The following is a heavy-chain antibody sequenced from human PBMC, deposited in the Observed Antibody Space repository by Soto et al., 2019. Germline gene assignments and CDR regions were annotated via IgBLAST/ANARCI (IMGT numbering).Heavy chain of an antibody. D-gene: IGHD2-15*01. CDR3: ARVEDSYSRNALGY. CDR1: GFTLSNSW. V-gene: IGHV3-74*01. CDR2: ISTDESMT. J-gene: IGHJ4*02. Sequence: EVQLVESGGGLVQPGGSLRLSCAASGFTLSNSWMHWVRQAPGKGLVWVSRISTDESMTAYAGSVKGRFTISRDNAKNTLYLQMNSLRSDDTAVYYCARVEDSYSRNALGYWGQGTLVTVSS.